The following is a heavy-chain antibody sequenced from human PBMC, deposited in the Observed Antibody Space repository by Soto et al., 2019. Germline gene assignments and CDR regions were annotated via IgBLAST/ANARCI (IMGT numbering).Heavy chain of an antibody. CDR2: IYHSGST. J-gene: IGHJ3*02. CDR1: SGSISSSNW. V-gene: IGHV4-4*02. CDR3: ARGVYCSGGSCYSPAAFDI. D-gene: IGHD2-15*01. Sequence: QVQLQESGPGLVKPSGTLSLTCAVSSGSISSSNWWSSVRQPPGKGLEWIGEIYHSGSTNYNPSLKSRVTISVDKSKNQFSLKLSSVTAADTAVYYCARGVYCSGGSCYSPAAFDIWGQGTMVTVSS.